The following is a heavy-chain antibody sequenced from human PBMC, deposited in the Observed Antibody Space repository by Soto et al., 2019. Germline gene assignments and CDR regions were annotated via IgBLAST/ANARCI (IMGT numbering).Heavy chain of an antibody. Sequence: EVQLLESGGGLVQPGGSLRLSCAASGFTFSSYAMSWVRQAPGKGPEWVSAISGSGGSTYYADSVKGRFTISRDISKNTLYLQMNGLGAEDTAVYYCAKPSVPRPRKTVTFDFWGQGTLVTVSS. V-gene: IGHV3-23*01. CDR2: ISGSGGST. CDR1: GFTFSSYA. D-gene: IGHD4-17*01. CDR3: AKPSVPRPRKTVTFDF. J-gene: IGHJ5*01.